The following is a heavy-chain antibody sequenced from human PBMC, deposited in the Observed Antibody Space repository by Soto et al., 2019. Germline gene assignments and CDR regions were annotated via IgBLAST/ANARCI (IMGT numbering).Heavy chain of an antibody. CDR3: ARDPGGIGVDY. V-gene: IGHV1-18*01. CDR1: GYTFTSYG. D-gene: IGHD2-8*01. CDR2: ISAYNGNT. Sequence: QVQLVQSGAEVKKPGASVKVSCKASGYTFTSYGISWVRQAPGQGLEWMGWISAYNGNTNYAQKLRGGVTMTPDPSTSTAYLELRSLSSDDTDVDYCARDPGGIGVDYLGQGTLVTVSS. J-gene: IGHJ4*02.